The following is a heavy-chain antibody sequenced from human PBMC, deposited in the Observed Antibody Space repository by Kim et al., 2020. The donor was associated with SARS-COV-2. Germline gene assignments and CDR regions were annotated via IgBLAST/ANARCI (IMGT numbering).Heavy chain of an antibody. J-gene: IGHJ4*02. Sequence: AESVKGRLTGSGDNSKNTLYLQISSLRAEATAIYYCAKGTYIRGPGDSWGQGTLVTVSS. D-gene: IGHD1-1*01. V-gene: IGHV3-23*01. CDR3: AKGTYIRGPGDS.